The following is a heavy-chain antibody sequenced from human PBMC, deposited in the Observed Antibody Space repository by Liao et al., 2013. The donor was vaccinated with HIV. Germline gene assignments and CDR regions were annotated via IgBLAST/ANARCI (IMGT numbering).Heavy chain of an antibody. CDR1: GGSISSSSYY. CDR2: IYYSGST. D-gene: IGHD3-22*01. Sequence: QLQLQESGPGLVKPSETLSLTCTVSGGSISSSSYYWGWIRQPPGKGLEWIGNIYYSGSTYYNPSLKSRVTMSADTSKNQFSLRLTSVTAADTAVYYCARDLGYYYDSSGFSDLWGRGTLVTVSS. J-gene: IGHJ2*01. CDR3: ARDLGYYYDSSGFSDL. V-gene: IGHV4-39*07.